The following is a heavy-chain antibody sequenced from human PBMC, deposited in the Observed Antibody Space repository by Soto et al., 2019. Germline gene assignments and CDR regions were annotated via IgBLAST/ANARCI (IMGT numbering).Heavy chain of an antibody. Sequence: GGSLRLSCAASGIVFSDYMSWVRQAPGKGLEWLSYISGSGRTIYYADSVKGRFTISRDNSKNMVLLQMNSLRAEDTAVYYCVSDRGYGHASVPYSWGQGTLVTVSS. CDR3: VSDRGYGHASVPYS. CDR1: GIVFSDY. J-gene: IGHJ4*02. V-gene: IGHV3-11*04. CDR2: ISGSGRTI. D-gene: IGHD5-18*01.